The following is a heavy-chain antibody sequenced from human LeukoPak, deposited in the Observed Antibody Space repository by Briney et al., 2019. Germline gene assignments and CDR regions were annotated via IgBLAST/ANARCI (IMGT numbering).Heavy chain of an antibody. J-gene: IGHJ4*02. CDR3: AGLVGRYRSGLYYYYFDY. Sequence: SETLSLTCAVYGGSFSGYYWSWIRQPPGKGLEWIGEINHSGSTNYNPSLKSRVTISVDTSKNQFSLKLSSVTAADTAVYYCAGLVGRYRSGLYYYYFDYWGQGTLVTVSS. V-gene: IGHV4-34*01. CDR2: INHSGST. CDR1: GGSFSGYY. D-gene: IGHD2-15*01.